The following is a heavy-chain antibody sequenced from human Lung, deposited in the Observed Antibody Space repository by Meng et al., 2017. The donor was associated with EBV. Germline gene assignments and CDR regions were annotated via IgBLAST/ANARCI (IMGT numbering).Heavy chain of an antibody. CDR2: ITPSTAHQ. J-gene: IGHJ4*02. D-gene: IGHD2-21*02. CDR3: VRDVPDGDISLFDS. V-gene: IGHV7-4-1*02. CDR1: GYSLRSYA. Sequence: HVQLEQSGVVLKNPGPSVNVSCKASGYSLRSYAVYWLRPAPGRRLEWMGWITPSTAHQTYAQDFTGRFVFSLDISVNTAYLQINSLKAEDTAIYYCVRDVPDGDISLFDSWGQGTLVTVSS.